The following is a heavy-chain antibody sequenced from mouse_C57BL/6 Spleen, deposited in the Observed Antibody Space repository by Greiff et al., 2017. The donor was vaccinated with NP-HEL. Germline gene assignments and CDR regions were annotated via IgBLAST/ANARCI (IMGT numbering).Heavy chain of an antibody. Sequence: VQLKQSGPELVKPGASVKMSCKASGYTFTDYNMHWVKQSHGKSLEWIGYINPNNGGTSYNQKFKGKATLTVNKSSSTAYMELRSLTSEDSAVYDGASEYYGSSLYAMDYWGQGTSVTVSS. CDR2: INPNNGGT. J-gene: IGHJ4*01. V-gene: IGHV1-22*01. D-gene: IGHD1-1*01. CDR1: GYTFTDYN. CDR3: ASEYYGSSLYAMDY.